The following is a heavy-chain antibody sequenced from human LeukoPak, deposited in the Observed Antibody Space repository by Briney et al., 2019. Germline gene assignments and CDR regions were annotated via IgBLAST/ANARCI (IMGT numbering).Heavy chain of an antibody. Sequence: KPSETLSLTCTVSGGSVSSGSYYWSWIRQPPGKGLEWIGYIYYSGSTNYNPSLKSRVTISVDTSKNQFSLKLSSVTAADTAVYYCARDVGGFDYWGQGTLVTVSS. V-gene: IGHV4-61*01. D-gene: IGHD2-15*01. CDR3: ARDVGGFDY. J-gene: IGHJ4*02. CDR2: IYYSGST. CDR1: GGSVSSGSYY.